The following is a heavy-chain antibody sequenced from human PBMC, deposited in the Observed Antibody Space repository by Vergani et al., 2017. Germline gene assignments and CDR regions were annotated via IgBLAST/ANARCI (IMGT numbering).Heavy chain of an antibody. J-gene: IGHJ5*02. CDR1: GYTFTSYY. Sequence: QVQLVQSGAEVKKPGASVKVSCKASGYTFTSYYMHWVRQAPGQGLEWMGIINPSGGSTSYAQKFQGRVTMTGDTSTSTVYMELSSLRSEDTAVYYCARDHYYGSGSSGDWGWFDPWGQGTLVTVSS. D-gene: IGHD3-10*01. V-gene: IGHV1-46*01. CDR3: ARDHYYGSGSSGDWGWFDP. CDR2: INPSGGST.